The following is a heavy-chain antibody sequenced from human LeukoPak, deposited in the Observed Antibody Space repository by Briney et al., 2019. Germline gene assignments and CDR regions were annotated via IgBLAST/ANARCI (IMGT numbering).Heavy chain of an antibody. J-gene: IGHJ6*02. Sequence: GGSLRLSCAASGFTFSSYAMSWVRQAPGKGLEWVSAISGSGGSTYYADSVKGRFTISRDNSKNTLYLQMNSLRAEDTAVYYCARDRSGCSGGSCYPRYYYYGMDVWGQGTTVTVSS. CDR1: GFTFSSYA. V-gene: IGHV3-23*01. CDR2: ISGSGGST. D-gene: IGHD2-15*01. CDR3: ARDRSGCSGGSCYPRYYYYGMDV.